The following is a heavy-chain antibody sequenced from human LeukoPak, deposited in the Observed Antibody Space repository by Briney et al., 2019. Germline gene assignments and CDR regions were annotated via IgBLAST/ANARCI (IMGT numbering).Heavy chain of an antibody. Sequence: TGGSLRLSCAASGFTVSINYMSWVRQAPGKGLEWVSVIHSGGATTYDDSVKGRFTSSRDNSKNTLYLQMNSLRAEDTAVYYCARTADGYSGYFDYWGQGTLVTVSS. J-gene: IGHJ4*02. V-gene: IGHV3-53*01. CDR2: IHSGGAT. CDR3: ARTADGYSGYFDY. CDR1: GFTVSINY. D-gene: IGHD5-12*01.